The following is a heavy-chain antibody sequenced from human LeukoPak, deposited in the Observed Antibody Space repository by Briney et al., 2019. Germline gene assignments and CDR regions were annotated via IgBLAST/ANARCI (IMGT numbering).Heavy chain of an antibody. CDR2: ISVSGDST. CDR3: AKGNTMIVVVSDY. J-gene: IGHJ4*02. Sequence: GGPLSLPCAPSGLPFSRYAMSWARKAPGKGLEWVSAISVSGDSTYNADAVKGQFTISRDNSKNTLYLQMNSLRAEDTAVDYCAKGNTMIVVVSDYWGQGNLVTVSS. V-gene: IGHV3-23*01. CDR1: GLPFSRYA. D-gene: IGHD3-22*01.